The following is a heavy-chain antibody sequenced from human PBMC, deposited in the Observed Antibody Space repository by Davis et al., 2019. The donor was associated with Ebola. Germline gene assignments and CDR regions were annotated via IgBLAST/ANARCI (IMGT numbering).Heavy chain of an antibody. Sequence: PGGSLRLSCAASGFTFSSYWMSWVRQAPGKGLEWVANIKQDGSEKYYVDSVKGRFTISRDNAKNSLYLQMNSLRAEDTAVYYCARDPTNYYDSSGYYSSWYFDLWGRGTLVTVSS. CDR1: GFTFSSYW. J-gene: IGHJ2*01. V-gene: IGHV3-7*03. CDR2: IKQDGSEK. CDR3: ARDPTNYYDSSGYYSSWYFDL. D-gene: IGHD3-22*01.